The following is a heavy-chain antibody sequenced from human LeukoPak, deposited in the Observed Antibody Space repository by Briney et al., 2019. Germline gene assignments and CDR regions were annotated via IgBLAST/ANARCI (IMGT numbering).Heavy chain of an antibody. CDR1: GGTFSSYA. J-gene: IGHJ4*02. D-gene: IGHD6-13*01. CDR2: IIPILGIA. V-gene: IGHV1-69*04. CDR3: ARDSGSSWYYFDY. Sequence: GASVKVSCKASGGTFSSYAISWVRQAPGQGLEWMGRIIPILGIANYAQKFQGRVTITADKSTSTAYMELSSLRSEDTAVYYCARDSGSSWYYFDYWGQGTLVTVSS.